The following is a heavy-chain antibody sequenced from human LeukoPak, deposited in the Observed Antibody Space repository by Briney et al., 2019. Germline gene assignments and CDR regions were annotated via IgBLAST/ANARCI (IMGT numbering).Heavy chain of an antibody. CDR2: ISAYNGNT. J-gene: IGHJ3*02. D-gene: IGHD2-21*02. Sequence: GESLKISCKGSGYTFTSYGISWVRQAPGQGLEWMGWISAYNGNTNYAQKLQGRVTMTTDTSTSTAYMELRSLRSDDTAVYYCAREGVTYDAFDIWGQGTMVTVSS. CDR3: AREGVTYDAFDI. CDR1: GYTFTSYG. V-gene: IGHV1-18*01.